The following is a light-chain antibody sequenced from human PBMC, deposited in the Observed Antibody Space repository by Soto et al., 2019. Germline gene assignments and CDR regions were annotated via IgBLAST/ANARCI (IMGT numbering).Light chain of an antibody. CDR3: SSYAGSIYV. J-gene: IGLJ1*01. CDR2: EVT. V-gene: IGLV2-8*01. Sequence: QSALTQPPSASRSPGQSVTISCTGTSSDVGGYNFVSWYQHHPGKAPKLMIYEVTKRPSGVPDRFSGSRSGNTASLTVSGLQTEDEADYYCSSYAGSIYVFGTGTKLTVL. CDR1: SSDVGGYNF.